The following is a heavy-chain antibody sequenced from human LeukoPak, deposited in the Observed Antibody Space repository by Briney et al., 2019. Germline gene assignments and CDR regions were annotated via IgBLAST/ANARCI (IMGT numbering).Heavy chain of an antibody. V-gene: IGHV3-30-3*01. CDR2: ISYDGNNK. Sequence: GGSLRLSCAASGFPFSGYAMHWVRQAPGKGLEWVALISYDGNNKYYADSVKGRFTISRDNSKNTLYLQMNSLRAEDTAVYYCARALLFLNPFDYWGQGTLVTVSS. CDR1: GFPFSGYA. CDR3: ARALLFLNPFDY. J-gene: IGHJ4*02. D-gene: IGHD2-15*01.